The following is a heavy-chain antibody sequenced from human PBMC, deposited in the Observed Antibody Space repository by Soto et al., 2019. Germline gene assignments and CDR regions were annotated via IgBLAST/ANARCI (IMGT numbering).Heavy chain of an antibody. CDR3: ARPSELGMATVSGYDRYYFDY. Sequence: GASVKVSCKASGGTFSSYAISWVRQAPGQGLEWMGGIIPIFGTANYAQKFQGRVTITADESTSTAYMELSSLRSEDTAVYYCARPSELGMATVSGYDRYYFDYWGQGTLVTVSS. CDR1: GGTFSSYA. V-gene: IGHV1-69*13. CDR2: IIPIFGTA. J-gene: IGHJ4*02. D-gene: IGHD5-12*01.